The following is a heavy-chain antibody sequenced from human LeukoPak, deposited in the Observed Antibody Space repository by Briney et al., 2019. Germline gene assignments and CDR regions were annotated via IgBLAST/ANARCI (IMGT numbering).Heavy chain of an antibody. D-gene: IGHD2-15*01. Sequence: SESLSLTCTVSGYSISSGYYWGWIRQPPGKGLEWIGSIYHSGSTYYNPSLKSRVTISVDTSKNQFSLKLSSVTAADTAVYYCARGADCSGGSCYANFDYWGQGTLVTVSS. V-gene: IGHV4-38-2*02. CDR1: GYSISSGYY. CDR2: IYHSGST. J-gene: IGHJ4*02. CDR3: ARGADCSGGSCYANFDY.